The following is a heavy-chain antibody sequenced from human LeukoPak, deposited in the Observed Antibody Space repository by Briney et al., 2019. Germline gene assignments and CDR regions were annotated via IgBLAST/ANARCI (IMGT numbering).Heavy chain of an antibody. J-gene: IGHJ6*02. V-gene: IGHV3-23*01. D-gene: IGHD1-14*01. CDR3: GLDFYGNPGYYYYGMDV. Sequence: GGSLRLSCAASGFTFSSYAMSWVRQAPGKGLEWVSAISGSGGSTYYADSVKGRFTISRDNSKNTLYLQMNSLRAEDTAVYYCGLDFYGNPGYYYYGMDVWGQGTTVTVSS. CDR1: GFTFSSYA. CDR2: ISGSGGST.